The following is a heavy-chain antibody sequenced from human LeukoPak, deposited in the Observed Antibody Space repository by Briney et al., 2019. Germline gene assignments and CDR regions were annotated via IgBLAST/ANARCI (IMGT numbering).Heavy chain of an antibody. CDR3: ARGGSGGSTGYFDY. J-gene: IGHJ4*02. CDR1: GGTFSSYA. V-gene: IGHV1-69*05. Sequence: LVKVSCKASGGTFSSYAISWVRQAPGQGLEWMGRIIPIFGTANYAQKFQGRVTITTDESTSTAYMELSSLRSEDTAVYYCARGGSGGSTGYFDYWGQGTLVTVSS. D-gene: IGHD2-15*01. CDR2: IIPIFGTA.